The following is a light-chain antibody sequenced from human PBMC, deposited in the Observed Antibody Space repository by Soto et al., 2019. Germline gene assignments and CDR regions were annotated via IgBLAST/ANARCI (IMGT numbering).Light chain of an antibody. CDR1: QSVSSN. CDR2: GAS. CDR3: QQYNDWPPGT. Sequence: EIVMTQSPATLSVSPGERATLSCRASQSVSSNLAWYQQKPGQAPRLLIYGASTRATGIPARISGSGSGTEFTLTISSLQSEDFAVYYCQQYNDWPPGTFGQGTKVEI. V-gene: IGKV3-15*01. J-gene: IGKJ1*01.